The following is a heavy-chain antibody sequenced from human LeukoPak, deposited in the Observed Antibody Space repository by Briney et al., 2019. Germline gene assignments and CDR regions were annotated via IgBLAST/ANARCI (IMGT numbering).Heavy chain of an antibody. CDR2: IHYDGSDK. Sequence: GGSLRLSCAASGFIFSNYGMHWVRQAPGKGLDWVAFIHYDGSDKYYADSVKGRFTISRDNSKNTLYLQMNSLGVEDTAVYYCAKDDYGLDYWGQASLVTVSS. D-gene: IGHD4-17*01. J-gene: IGHJ4*02. CDR1: GFIFSNYG. V-gene: IGHV3-30*02. CDR3: AKDDYGLDY.